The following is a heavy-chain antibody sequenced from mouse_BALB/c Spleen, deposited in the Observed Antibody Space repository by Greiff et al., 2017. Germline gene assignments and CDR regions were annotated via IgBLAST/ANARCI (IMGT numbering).Heavy chain of an antibody. V-gene: IGHV1S135*01. CDR3: ARGGGYDGFDY. CDR2: IDPFNGGT. CDR1: GYSFTSYY. Sequence: EVHLVESGPELMKPGASVKISCKASGYSFTSYYMHWVKQSHGKSLEWIGYIDPFNGGTSYNQKFKGKATLTVDKSSSTAYMHLSSLTSEDSAVYYCARGGGYDGFDYWGQGTTLTVSS. D-gene: IGHD2-2*01. J-gene: IGHJ2*01.